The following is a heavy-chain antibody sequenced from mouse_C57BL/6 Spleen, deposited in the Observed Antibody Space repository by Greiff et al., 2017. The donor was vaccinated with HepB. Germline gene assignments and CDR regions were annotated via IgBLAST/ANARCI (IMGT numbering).Heavy chain of an antibody. CDR2: IYPRDGST. Sequence: VQLQESDAELVKPGASVKISCKVSGYTFTDHTIHWMKQRPEQGLEWIGYIYPRDGSTKYNEKFKGKATLTADKSSSTAYMQLNSLTSEDSAVYFCARDDGYSQPEFAYWGQGTLVTVSA. CDR3: ARDDGYSQPEFAY. D-gene: IGHD2-3*01. CDR1: GYTFTDHT. J-gene: IGHJ3*01. V-gene: IGHV1-78*01.